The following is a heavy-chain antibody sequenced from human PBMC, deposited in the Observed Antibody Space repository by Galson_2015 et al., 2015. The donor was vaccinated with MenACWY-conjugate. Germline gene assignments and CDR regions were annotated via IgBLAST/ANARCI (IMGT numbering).Heavy chain of an antibody. J-gene: IGHJ6*02. V-gene: IGHV3-33*01. CDR2: IWYDGSNK. Sequence: SLRLSCAASGFTFSSYGMHWVRQAPGKGLEWVAVIWYDGSNKYYADSVKGRFTISRDNSKNTLYLQMNSLRAEGTAVYYCARDFSEFPRVGGMDVWGQGTTVPVSS. CDR3: ARDFSEFPRVGGMDV. D-gene: IGHD2-15*01. CDR1: GFTFSSYG.